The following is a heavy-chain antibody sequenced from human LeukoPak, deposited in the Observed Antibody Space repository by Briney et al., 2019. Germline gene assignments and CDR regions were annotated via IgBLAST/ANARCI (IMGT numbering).Heavy chain of an antibody. CDR3: ARGWTK. CDR1: GGSISSGSYY. CDR2: IYTSGST. V-gene: IGHV4-61*02. Sequence: SQTLSLTCTVSGGSISSGSYYWSWIRQPAGKGLEWIGRIYTSGSTYYNPSLKSRVPISVDTSKNRFSLKLSSVTAADTAVYYWARGWTKWGQGTLVTVSA. J-gene: IGHJ4*02. D-gene: IGHD3/OR15-3a*01.